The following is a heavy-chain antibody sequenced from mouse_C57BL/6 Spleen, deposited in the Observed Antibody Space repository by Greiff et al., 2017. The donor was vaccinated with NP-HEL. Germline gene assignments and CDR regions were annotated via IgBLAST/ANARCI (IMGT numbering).Heavy chain of an antibody. CDR1: GYTFTSYW. V-gene: IGHV1-69*01. D-gene: IGHD2-13*01. J-gene: IGHJ3*01. Sequence: QVQLQQSGAELVMPGASVKLSCKASGYTFTSYWMHWVKQRPGQGLEWIGEIDPSDSYTNYNQKFKGKSTLTVDKSSSTAYMQLSSLTSEDSAVYYCAREGDSFAYWGQGTLVTVSA. CDR3: AREGDSFAY. CDR2: IDPSDSYT.